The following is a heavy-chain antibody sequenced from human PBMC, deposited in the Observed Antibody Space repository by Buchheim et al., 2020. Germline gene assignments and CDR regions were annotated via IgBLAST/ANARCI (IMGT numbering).Heavy chain of an antibody. CDR1: GFTFSSYG. CDR3: AKFDDYSNFNYYGMDV. V-gene: IGHV3-30*18. D-gene: IGHD4-11*01. J-gene: IGHJ6*02. CDR2: ISYDGSNK. Sequence: QVQLVESGGGVVQPGRSLRLSCAASGFTFSSYGMHWVRQAPGQGLEWVAVISYDGSNKYYADSVKGRFTISRDNSKNTLYLQMNSLRAEDTAVYYCAKFDDYSNFNYYGMDVWGQGTT.